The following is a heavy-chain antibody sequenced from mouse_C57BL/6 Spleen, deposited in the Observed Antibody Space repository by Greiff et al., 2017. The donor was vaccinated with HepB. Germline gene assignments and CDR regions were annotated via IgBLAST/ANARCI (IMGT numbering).Heavy chain of an antibody. Sequence: VQGVESGPGLVAPSQSLSITCTVSGFSLTSYAISWVRQPPGKGLEWLGVIWTGGGTNYNSALKSRLSISKDNSKSQVFLKMNSLQTDDTARYYCARIYDGYLGAMDYWGQGTSVTVSS. CDR1: GFSLTSYA. D-gene: IGHD2-3*01. CDR3: ARIYDGYLGAMDY. CDR2: IWTGGGT. J-gene: IGHJ4*01. V-gene: IGHV2-9-1*01.